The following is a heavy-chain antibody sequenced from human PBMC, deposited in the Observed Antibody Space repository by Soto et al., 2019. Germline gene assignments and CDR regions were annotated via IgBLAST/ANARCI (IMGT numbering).Heavy chain of an antibody. Sequence: SGTLSPTCTVSGGSISSYYWSWIRQPPGKGLEWIGYIYYSGSTNYNPSLKSRVTISVDTSKNQFSLKLSSVTAADTAVYYCARGSLGYCSSTSCLNWFDPWGQGTLVTVSS. CDR2: IYYSGST. CDR3: ARGSLGYCSSTSCLNWFDP. CDR1: GGSISSYY. V-gene: IGHV4-59*01. D-gene: IGHD2-2*01. J-gene: IGHJ5*02.